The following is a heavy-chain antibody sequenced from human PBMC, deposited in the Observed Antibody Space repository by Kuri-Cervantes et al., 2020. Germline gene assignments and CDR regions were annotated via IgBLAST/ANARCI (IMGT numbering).Heavy chain of an antibody. Sequence: LRLSCAVSGGSISSGGYSWSWIRQPPGKGLEWIGYIYHSGSTYYNPSLKSRVTISVDTSKNQFSLKLSSVTAADTAVYYCASLGLAIAVLDYWGQGTLVTVSS. D-gene: IGHD6-19*01. CDR3: ASLGLAIAVLDY. J-gene: IGHJ4*02. V-gene: IGHV4-30-2*01. CDR2: IYHSGST. CDR1: GGSISSGGYS.